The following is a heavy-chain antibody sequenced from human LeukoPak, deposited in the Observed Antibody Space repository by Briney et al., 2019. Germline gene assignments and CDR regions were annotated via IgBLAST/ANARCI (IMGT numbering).Heavy chain of an antibody. V-gene: IGHV1-2*02. CDR2: TNPDSGGT. CDR1: GYTFTGYF. J-gene: IGHJ4*02. Sequence: ASVKVSCKASGYTFTGYFMHWVRQAPGQGLEWMGWTNPDSGGTNYAQNFQGRVTMTRDTSINTAYMELRTLRSDDTAVYYCSRADYWGQGTLVTVSS. CDR3: SRADY.